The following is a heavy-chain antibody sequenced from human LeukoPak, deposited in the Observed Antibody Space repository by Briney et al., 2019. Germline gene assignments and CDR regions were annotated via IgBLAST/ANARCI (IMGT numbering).Heavy chain of an antibody. CDR1: GYSISSGNY. CDR3: AKSGGYGLIDY. J-gene: IGHJ4*02. Sequence: SETLSLTCTVSGYSISSGNYWDWIRQPPGKGLEWIGSIYHSGSTYYNPSLKSRVTISVDTSKNQFSLKLSSVTAADTAMYYCAKSGGYGLIDYWGQGTRVTVSS. CDR2: IYHSGST. V-gene: IGHV4-38-2*02. D-gene: IGHD1-26*01.